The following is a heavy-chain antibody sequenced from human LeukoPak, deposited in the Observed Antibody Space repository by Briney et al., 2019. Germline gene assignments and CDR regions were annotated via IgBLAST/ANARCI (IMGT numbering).Heavy chain of an antibody. Sequence: GGSLILSCVASEFVFSNHAMIWVRQAPGKGLEWISSITSDSSNIFYAYSVRGRFTISRDNANNALHLQMNSLRAEDTAVYYCARVSWETVHTGYYSDFWGPGTLVTVSS. J-gene: IGHJ4*02. CDR1: EFVFSNHA. CDR2: ITSDSSNI. V-gene: IGHV3-21*01. CDR3: ARVSWETVHTGYYSDF. D-gene: IGHD3-22*01.